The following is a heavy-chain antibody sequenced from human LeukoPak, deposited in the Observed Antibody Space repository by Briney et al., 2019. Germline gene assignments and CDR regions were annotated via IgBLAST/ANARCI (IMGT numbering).Heavy chain of an antibody. V-gene: IGHV5-51*01. Sequence: GESLKISCKGSGYSFTSYWIGWVRQMPGKGLEWVGIIYPGDSDTRYSPSFQGQVTISADKSISTAYLQWSSLKASDTAMYYCASSPGEKWNYEVFFDYWGQGTLVTVSS. D-gene: IGHD1-7*01. J-gene: IGHJ4*02. CDR1: GYSFTSYW. CDR3: ASSPGEKWNYEVFFDY. CDR2: IYPGDSDT.